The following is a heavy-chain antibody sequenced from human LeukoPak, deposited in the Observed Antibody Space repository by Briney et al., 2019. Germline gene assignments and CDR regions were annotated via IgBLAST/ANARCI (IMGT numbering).Heavy chain of an antibody. V-gene: IGHV4-39*01. CDR3: ARRRLSGTYQHYFDF. CDR1: GGSISSSSSY. J-gene: IGHJ4*02. Sequence: PSETLSLTCSVSGGSISSSSSYWGWIRRPPGKGLEWIGTISFGGNTHYSPSLRSRVTMSVDTSKNQFSLEVSSVAAADTAVYYCARRRLSGTYQHYFDFWGQGTLVTVSS. D-gene: IGHD1-26*01. CDR2: ISFGGNT.